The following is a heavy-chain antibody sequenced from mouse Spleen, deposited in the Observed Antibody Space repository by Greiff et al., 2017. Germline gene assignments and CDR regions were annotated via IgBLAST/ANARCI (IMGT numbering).Heavy chain of an antibody. Sequence: EVKLMESGGGLVKPGGSLKLSCAASGFTFSSYAMSWVRQTPEKRLEWVATISSGGSYTYYPDSVKGRFTISRDNAKNTLYLQMSSLRSEDTAMYYCARHVGNRFAYWGQGTLVTVSA. CDR1: GFTFSSYA. J-gene: IGHJ3*01. CDR3: ARHVGNRFAY. CDR2: ISSGGSYT. D-gene: IGHD2-1*01. V-gene: IGHV5-9-3*01.